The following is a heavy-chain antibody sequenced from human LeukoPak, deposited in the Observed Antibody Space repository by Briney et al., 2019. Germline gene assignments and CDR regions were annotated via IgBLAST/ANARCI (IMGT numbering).Heavy chain of an antibody. J-gene: IGHJ3*02. CDR1: GGSISTYY. V-gene: IGHV4-59*01. Sequence: PSETLSLTCTVSGGSISTYYWSWIRQPPGKGLEWIGYIYYSGNANYKPSLKSRVSMSEDTSKNQFSLRLSSVTAADTAVYYCARSYYDSRDDAVDIWGQGTMVTVSS. D-gene: IGHD3-22*01. CDR3: ARSYYDSRDDAVDI. CDR2: IYYSGNA.